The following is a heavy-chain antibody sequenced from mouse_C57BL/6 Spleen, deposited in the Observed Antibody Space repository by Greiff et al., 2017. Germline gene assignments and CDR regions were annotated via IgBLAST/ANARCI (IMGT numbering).Heavy chain of an antibody. CDR3: ARCGYYLWYVDV. V-gene: IGHV1-55*01. D-gene: IGHD2-3*01. CDR1: GYTFPSYW. J-gene: IGHJ1*03. Sequence: VQLQQPGAELVKPGASVKMSCKASGYTFPSYWITWVKQRPGQGLEWIGDIYPGSGSTNYNEKFKSKATLTVDTSSSTAYMQLSSLTSEDSAVYYCARCGYYLWYVDVWGTGTTVTVSS. CDR2: IYPGSGST.